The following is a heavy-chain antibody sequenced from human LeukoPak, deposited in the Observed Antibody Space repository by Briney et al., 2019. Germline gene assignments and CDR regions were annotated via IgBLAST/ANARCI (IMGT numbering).Heavy chain of an antibody. V-gene: IGHV4-59*01. Sequence: SETLSLTCTVSGGSISSYYWSWIRQPPGKGLEWIGYIYYSGSTKYNPSLKSRVTISVDKSKNQFTLKLSSVTAADTAVYYCARDKDTSSCLDYWGQGTLVTVSS. CDR2: IYYSGST. D-gene: IGHD6-13*01. J-gene: IGHJ4*02. CDR1: GGSISSYY. CDR3: ARDKDTSSCLDY.